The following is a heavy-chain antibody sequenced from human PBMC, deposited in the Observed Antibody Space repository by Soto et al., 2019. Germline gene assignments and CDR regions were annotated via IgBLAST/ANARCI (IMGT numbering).Heavy chain of an antibody. V-gene: IGHV1-18*01. CDR3: ARDHCSSTSCYAPEYYFDY. D-gene: IGHD2-2*01. Sequence: ASVKVSCKASGYTFTSYGISWVRQAPGQGLEWMGWISAYNGNTNYAQKLQGRVTMTTDTSTSTAYMELRSLRSDDTAVYYCARDHCSSTSCYAPEYYFDYWGQRTLVTVSS. CDR1: GYTFTSYG. CDR2: ISAYNGNT. J-gene: IGHJ4*02.